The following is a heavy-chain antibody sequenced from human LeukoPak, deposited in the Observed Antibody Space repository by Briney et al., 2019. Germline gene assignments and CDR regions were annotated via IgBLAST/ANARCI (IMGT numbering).Heavy chain of an antibody. CDR3: ATTPRYFDWLLAIDY. V-gene: IGHV1-24*01. Sequence: ASVKVSCKVPGYTLTELSMHWVRQAPGKGLEWMGGFDPEDGETIYAQKFQGRVTMTEDTSTDTAYMELSSLRSGDTAVYYCATTPRYFDWLLAIDYWGQGTLVTVSS. D-gene: IGHD3-9*01. CDR2: FDPEDGET. CDR1: GYTLTELS. J-gene: IGHJ4*02.